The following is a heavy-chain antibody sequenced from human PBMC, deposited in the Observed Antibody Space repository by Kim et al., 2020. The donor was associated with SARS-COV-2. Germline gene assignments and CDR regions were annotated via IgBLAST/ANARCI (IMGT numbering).Heavy chain of an antibody. Sequence: SETLSLTCTVSGGSISSSSYYWGWIRQPPGKGLEWIGSIYYSGSTYYNPSLKSRVTISVDTSKNQFSLKLSSVTAADTAVYYCARHVTERGSSSWYRLGKGGDYFDYGGQGTLVTVSS. J-gene: IGHJ4*02. CDR2: IYYSGST. CDR1: GGSISSSSYY. D-gene: IGHD6-13*01. CDR3: ARHVTERGSSSWYRLGKGGDYFDY. V-gene: IGHV4-39*01.